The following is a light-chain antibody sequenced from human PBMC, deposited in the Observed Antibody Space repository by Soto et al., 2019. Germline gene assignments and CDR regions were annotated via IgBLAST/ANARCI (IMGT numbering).Light chain of an antibody. CDR2: DVS. CDR3: NSYAGSNTLYV. J-gene: IGLJ1*01. Sequence: QSVLTQPASVSGSPGQSITISCTGTSSDIGAYNFVSWYQQHPGKAPKLMIYDVSKRPSGVPDRFSGSKSGNTASLTVSGLQAEDEADYYCNSYAGSNTLYVFGTGTKVTVL. CDR1: SSDIGAYNF. V-gene: IGLV2-8*01.